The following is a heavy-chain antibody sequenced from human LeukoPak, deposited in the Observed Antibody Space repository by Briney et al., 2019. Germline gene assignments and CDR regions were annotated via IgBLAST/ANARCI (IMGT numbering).Heavy chain of an antibody. CDR2: IYYSGST. D-gene: IGHD3-10*01. J-gene: IGHJ3*02. V-gene: IGHV4-61*01. Sequence: PSETLSLTCTVPGGSVSSGSYYWSWIRQPPGKGLEWLGYIYYSGSTNYNPSLKSRVTISVDTSKNQVSLKLSSVTAADTAVYYCARVYLRDYPAFDIWGQGTMVTVSS. CDR1: GGSVSSGSYY. CDR3: ARVYLRDYPAFDI.